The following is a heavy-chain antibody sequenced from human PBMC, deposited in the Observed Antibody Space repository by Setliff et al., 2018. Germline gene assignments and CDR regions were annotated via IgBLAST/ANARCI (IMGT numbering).Heavy chain of an antibody. CDR3: ARAYDSSGWYGESHTYYFDN. CDR2: VYKTGSI. CDR1: GDSISGGTYS. J-gene: IGHJ4*02. Sequence: SETLSLTCTVSGDSISGGTYSWSWIRQPAGKGLEWFGHVYKTGSIIYNPSLKSRVTISSDTSKNQFSLNLYFVTAADTAVYYCARAYDSSGWYGESHTYYFDNWGQGTLVTVSS. D-gene: IGHD3-22*01. V-gene: IGHV4-61*09.